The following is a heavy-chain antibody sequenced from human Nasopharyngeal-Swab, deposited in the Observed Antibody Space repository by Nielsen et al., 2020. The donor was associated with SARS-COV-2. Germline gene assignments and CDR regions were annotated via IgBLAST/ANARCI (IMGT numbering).Heavy chain of an antibody. J-gene: IGHJ3*02. CDR3: ARDSTYYYDSSGSDGAFDI. CDR2: IIPIFGTA. D-gene: IGHD3-22*01. Sequence: WVGQAPGKGLEGMGGIIPIFGTANYAQKFQGRVTITADKSTSTAYMELSSLGSEDTAVYYCARDSTYYYDSSGSDGAFDIWGQGTMVTV. V-gene: IGHV1-69*06.